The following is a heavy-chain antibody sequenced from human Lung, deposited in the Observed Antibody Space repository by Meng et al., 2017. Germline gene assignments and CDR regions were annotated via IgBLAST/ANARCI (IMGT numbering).Heavy chain of an antibody. D-gene: IGHD3-22*01. CDR2: INTDTRNP. CDR3: ARGDLGMSGYYYTVH. Sequence: QVQLVQSGSELKKPGASVNISCKASGYTFTTYAMNWVRQAPGQGLEWMGWINTDTRNPTYAQGFTGRFVFSLDTSVSTAYLQISSLMAEDTAIYYCARGDLGMSGYYYTVHWGQGTLVTVSS. V-gene: IGHV7-4-1*02. CDR1: GYTFTTYA. J-gene: IGHJ4*02.